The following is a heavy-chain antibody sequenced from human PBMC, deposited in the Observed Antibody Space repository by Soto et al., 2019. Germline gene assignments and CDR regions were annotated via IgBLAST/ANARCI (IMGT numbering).Heavy chain of an antibody. CDR3: ARSVGYRSGWWPYYFDY. Sequence: TLSLTCAVSGGSISSAGYSCNWILQPPGEGLEWIVYIYHSGSFLYNPSLKSRVTISLDRSKNQFSLRLRSVTAADTAVYYCARSVGYRSGWWPYYFDYWGPGALVTVSS. J-gene: IGHJ4*02. V-gene: IGHV4-30-2*01. CDR1: GGSISSAGYS. D-gene: IGHD6-19*01. CDR2: IYHSGSF.